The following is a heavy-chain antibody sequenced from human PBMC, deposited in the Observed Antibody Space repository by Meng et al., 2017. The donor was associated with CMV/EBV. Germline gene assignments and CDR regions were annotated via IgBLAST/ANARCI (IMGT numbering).Heavy chain of an antibody. Sequence: CAVSGDSISRNLWWSWVRQPPGKGLEWIGEISYSGATKYNPSLQSRATISSDTTNNRFSLRLNSVTAADTGVYFCARSPGFWSLDYWGRGTLVTVSS. J-gene: IGHJ4*02. CDR2: ISYSGAT. CDR3: ARSPGFWSLDY. D-gene: IGHD2-8*02. V-gene: IGHV4-4*01. CDR1: GDSISRNLW.